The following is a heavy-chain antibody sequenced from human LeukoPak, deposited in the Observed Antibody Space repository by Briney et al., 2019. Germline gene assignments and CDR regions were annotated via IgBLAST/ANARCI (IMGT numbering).Heavy chain of an antibody. J-gene: IGHJ4*02. D-gene: IGHD3-22*01. CDR3: ARDRHGYNYDSSGYPPY. V-gene: IGHV3-48*01. CDR2: ISSSSSTI. Sequence: PGGSLRLSCAASGFTFSSYSMMWVRQAPGKGLEWVSYISSSSSTIYYADSVKGRSTISRDNAKNSLYLQMNSLRAEDTAVYSCARDRHGYNYDSSGYPPYWGQGTLVTVSS. CDR1: GFTFSSYS.